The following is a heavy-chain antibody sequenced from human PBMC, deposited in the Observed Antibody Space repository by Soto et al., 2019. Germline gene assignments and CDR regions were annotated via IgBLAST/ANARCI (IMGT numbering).Heavy chain of an antibody. V-gene: IGHV1-69*13. CDR1: GGTFSSYA. CDR2: IIPIFGTA. CDR3: ARATDCSSTSCYLNWFDP. D-gene: IGHD2-2*01. J-gene: IGHJ5*02. Sequence: SVKVSCKASGGTFSSYAISWVRQAPGQGLEWMGGIIPIFGTANYAQKFQGRVTITADESTSTAYMELSSLRSEDTAVYYCARATDCSSTSCYLNWFDPWGQGTLVTVS.